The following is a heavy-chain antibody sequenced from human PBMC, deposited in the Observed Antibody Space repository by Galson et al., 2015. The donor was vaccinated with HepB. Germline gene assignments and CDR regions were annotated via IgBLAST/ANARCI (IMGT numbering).Heavy chain of an antibody. V-gene: IGHV1-2*02. J-gene: IGHJ5*02. D-gene: IGHD6-13*01. Sequence: SVKVSCKASGYTFTGYYMHWVRQAPGQGLEWMGWINPNSGGTNYAQKFQGRVTMTRDTSISTAYMELSRLRSDDTAVYYCARGRRAAAGIRPYNWFDPWGQGTLVTVSS. CDR3: ARGRRAAAGIRPYNWFDP. CDR1: GYTFTGYY. CDR2: INPNSGGT.